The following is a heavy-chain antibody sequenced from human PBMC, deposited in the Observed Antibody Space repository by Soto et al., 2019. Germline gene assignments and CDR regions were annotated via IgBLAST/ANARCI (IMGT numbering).Heavy chain of an antibody. V-gene: IGHV4-34*01. J-gene: IGHJ2*01. CDR1: GGSFSGYY. D-gene: IGHD3-9*01. Sequence: QVQLQQWGAGPLRPLETLSLTCGVSGGSFSGYYWAWIRQSPGKGLEWIGEINDRGSINYNPSLMSRVSISVDTSKNHYSLNLRSATAADTAVYYCARESHDILTGPPWVWYFDLWGRGTLVTVSS. CDR2: INDRGSI. CDR3: ARESHDILTGPPWVWYFDL.